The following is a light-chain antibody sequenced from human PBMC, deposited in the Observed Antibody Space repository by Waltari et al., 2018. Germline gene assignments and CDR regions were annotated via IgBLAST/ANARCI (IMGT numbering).Light chain of an antibody. J-gene: IGLJ3*02. CDR2: EVP. Sequence: QSALTQAASVSGSPGQSITISCTGTRSDVGGYNIVSWYQQHPGKAPKLIISEVPKRPSGVSNRFSGSKSGNTASLTISGLQAEDEADYFCSSYGSINTWLFGGGTKLTVL. CDR3: SSYGSINTWL. CDR1: RSDVGGYNI. V-gene: IGLV2-23*02.